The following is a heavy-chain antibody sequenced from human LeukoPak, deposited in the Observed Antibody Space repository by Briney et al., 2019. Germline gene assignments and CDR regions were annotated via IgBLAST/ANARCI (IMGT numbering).Heavy chain of an antibody. CDR3: ARNHGVYSYGIYHYGMDV. D-gene: IGHD5-18*01. J-gene: IGHJ6*02. V-gene: IGHV1-2*02. CDR2: INPNSGGT. CDR1: GYTFTGYY. Sequence: EASVKVSCKASGYTFTGYYMHWVRQAPGQGLEWMGWINPNSGGTNYAQKFQGRVTMTRDTSISTAYMELSRLRSDDTAVYYCARNHGVYSYGIYHYGMDVWGQGTTVTVSS.